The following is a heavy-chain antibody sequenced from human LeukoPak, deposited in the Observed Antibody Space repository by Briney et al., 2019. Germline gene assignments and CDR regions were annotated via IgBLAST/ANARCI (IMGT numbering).Heavy chain of an antibody. V-gene: IGHV1-69*04. Sequence: ASVKVSCKASGGTFSSYAISWVRQAPGQGLEWMGRIIPILGIANYAQKFQGRVTITADKSTSTAYMELSSLRSEDTAVYYCASSYDSSGYTLDYWGQGTLVTVSS. D-gene: IGHD3-22*01. CDR3: ASSYDSSGYTLDY. J-gene: IGHJ4*02. CDR1: GGTFSSYA. CDR2: IIPILGIA.